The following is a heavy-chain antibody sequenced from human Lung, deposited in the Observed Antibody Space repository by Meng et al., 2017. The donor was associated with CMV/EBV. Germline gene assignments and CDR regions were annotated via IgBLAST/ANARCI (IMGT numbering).Heavy chain of an antibody. Sequence: ASVXVSCKASGHTFTSYGINWVRQAPGQGLEWMAWISTYNGNTYYAQKFQGRVTLTTDTSTSAAYMELRSLRSDDTAVYYCARDWRLMNAQPNWFDPWGQGTLVTVSS. D-gene: IGHD3-3*01. CDR1: GHTFTSYG. CDR3: ARDWRLMNAQPNWFDP. CDR2: ISTYNGNT. J-gene: IGHJ5*02. V-gene: IGHV1-18*01.